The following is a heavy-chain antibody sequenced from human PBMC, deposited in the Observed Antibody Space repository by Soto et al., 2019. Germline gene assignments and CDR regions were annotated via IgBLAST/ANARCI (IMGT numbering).Heavy chain of an antibody. D-gene: IGHD3-10*01. Sequence: ESGGGVVQPGRSLRLSCAASGFTFSSYGMHWVRQAPGKGLEWVAVISYDGSNKYYADSVKGRFTISRDNSKNTLYLQMNSLRAEDTAVYYCAKDSERWFGELYYYYYGMDVWGQGTTVTVSS. CDR2: ISYDGSNK. CDR1: GFTFSSYG. CDR3: AKDSERWFGELYYYYYGMDV. J-gene: IGHJ6*02. V-gene: IGHV3-30*18.